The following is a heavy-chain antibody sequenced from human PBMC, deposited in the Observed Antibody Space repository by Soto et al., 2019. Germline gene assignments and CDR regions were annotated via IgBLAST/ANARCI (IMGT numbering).Heavy chain of an antibody. V-gene: IGHV1-2*02. CDR3: ARDPHYYDNSGSDYFEY. D-gene: IGHD3-22*01. J-gene: IGHJ4*02. CDR2: LNPNSGAT. Sequence: GASVKVSCKASGYTFTGYYLHWVRQAPGQGLEWMGWLNPNSGATKYTQKFQGRVTMTRDASISTAYMELSRLTSDDTAVYYCARDPHYYDNSGSDYFEYWGQGTLVTVSS. CDR1: GYTFTGYY.